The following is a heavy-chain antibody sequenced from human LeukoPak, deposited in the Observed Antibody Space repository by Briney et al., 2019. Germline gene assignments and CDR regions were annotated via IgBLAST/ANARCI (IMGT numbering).Heavy chain of an antibody. D-gene: IGHD2-15*01. J-gene: IGHJ5*02. CDR1: GFTFSNYA. V-gene: IGHV3-23*01. CDR2: CGGSGDNT. Sequence: GGALRLSCVASGFTFSNYARNWGRQAPGKGLEWVSGCGGSGDNTYYVDAVKGRFTISRDNSKNPLYLQMNSLRAEDTPVYYCAKDWPRIGPWGQGTLVTVSS. CDR3: AKDWPRIGP.